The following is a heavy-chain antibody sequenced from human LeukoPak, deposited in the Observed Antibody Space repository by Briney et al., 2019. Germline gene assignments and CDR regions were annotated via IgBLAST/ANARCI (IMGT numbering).Heavy chain of an antibody. CDR3: ASSYGSSAYYPFDY. Sequence: GGSLRLSCVASGFAFRNNAMSWVRQAPGKGLEWVSLISDSGGSTNYADSVKGRFTISRDNSKNTLYLQMNTLRAEDTAVYYCASSYGSSAYYPFDYWGQGTLVTVFS. CDR2: ISDSGGST. J-gene: IGHJ4*02. D-gene: IGHD3-22*01. V-gene: IGHV3-23*01. CDR1: GFAFRNNA.